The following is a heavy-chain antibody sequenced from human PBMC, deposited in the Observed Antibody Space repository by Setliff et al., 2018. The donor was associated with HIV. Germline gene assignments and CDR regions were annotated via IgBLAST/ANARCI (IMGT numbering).Heavy chain of an antibody. CDR1: GGSISSGDYY. J-gene: IGHJ6*03. V-gene: IGHV4-61*02. D-gene: IGHD6-19*01. Sequence: TLSLTCTVSGGSISSGDYYWSWIRQPAGKGLEWIGRIHTSGSTNYNPSLKSRVTISLDTSKNQFSLKLSSVTAADTAVYYCARGNSSGWYSFLHYYYMDVWGKGTTVTVSS. CDR3: ARGNSSGWYSFLHYYYMDV. CDR2: IHTSGST.